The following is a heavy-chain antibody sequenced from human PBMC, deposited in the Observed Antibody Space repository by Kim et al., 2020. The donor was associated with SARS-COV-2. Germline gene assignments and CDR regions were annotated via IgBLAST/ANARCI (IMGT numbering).Heavy chain of an antibody. CDR2: IGTAGDT. D-gene: IGHD6-19*01. CDR3: ARVTVGGWATGLDY. V-gene: IGHV3-13*01. J-gene: IGHJ4*02. Sequence: GGSLRLSCAASGFTFSSYDMHWVRQATGKGLEWVSAIGTAGDTYYPGSVKGRFTISRENAKNSLYLQMNSLRAGDTAVYYCARVTVGGWATGLDYWGQGTLVTVSS. CDR1: GFTFSSYD.